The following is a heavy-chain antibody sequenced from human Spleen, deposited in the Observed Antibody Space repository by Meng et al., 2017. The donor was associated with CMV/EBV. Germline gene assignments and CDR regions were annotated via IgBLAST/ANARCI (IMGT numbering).Heavy chain of an antibody. CDR3: ARERGRDGYCDSVSCRPPVHSGMDV. J-gene: IGHJ6*02. D-gene: IGHD3-22*01. CDR2: IYHTGST. Sequence: WSWVRRPPGKGLEWIAEIYHTGSTNHNPSLTSRVTISLNKSKNHFSLRLSSVTAADTAVYYCARERGRDGYCDSVSCRPPVHSGMDVWGQGTTVTVSS. V-gene: IGHV4-4*02.